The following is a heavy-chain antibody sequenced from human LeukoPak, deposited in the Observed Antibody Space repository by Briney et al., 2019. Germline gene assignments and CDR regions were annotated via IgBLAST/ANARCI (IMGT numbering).Heavy chain of an antibody. V-gene: IGHV4-4*02. D-gene: IGHD3-16*01. J-gene: IGHJ4*02. Sequence: SETLSLTCAVSGGSISSSNWWSWVRQPPGKGLEWIGEIYHSGSTNYNPSLKSRVTISVDKSKNQFSLKLSSVTAADTAVYYCARDNALDSLGYFDYWGQGTLVTVSS. CDR1: GGSISSSNW. CDR2: IYHSGST. CDR3: ARDNALDSLGYFDY.